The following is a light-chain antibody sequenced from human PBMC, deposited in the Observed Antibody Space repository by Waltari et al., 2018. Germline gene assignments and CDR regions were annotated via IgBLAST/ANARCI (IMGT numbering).Light chain of an antibody. Sequence: DLVMTQSPDSLAVSLGERAPINCKSSQSVLYSSNNKNYLAWYQQKPGQPPKLLIYLASTRESGVPDRFSGSGSGTDFTLTISSLQAEDVAVYYCQQYYSTPLTFGGGTKVEIK. CDR3: QQYYSTPLT. J-gene: IGKJ4*01. V-gene: IGKV4-1*01. CDR2: LAS. CDR1: QSVLYSSNNKNY.